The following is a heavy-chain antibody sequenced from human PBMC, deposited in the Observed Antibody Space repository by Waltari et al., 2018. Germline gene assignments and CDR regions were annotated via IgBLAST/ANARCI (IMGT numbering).Heavy chain of an antibody. V-gene: IGHV4-31*03. Sequence: QVQLQESGPGLVKPSQTLSLTCTVSGGSISSGGYYWSWIRQHPGKGLEWIGYICYSGITYYHPSLKSRVTISVATSNNQSSLKLSSVTAADTAVYYCARGYSSSWYGNFDAFDIWGQGTMVTVSS. CDR1: GGSISSGGYY. D-gene: IGHD6-13*01. J-gene: IGHJ3*02. CDR2: ICYSGIT. CDR3: ARGYSSSWYGNFDAFDI.